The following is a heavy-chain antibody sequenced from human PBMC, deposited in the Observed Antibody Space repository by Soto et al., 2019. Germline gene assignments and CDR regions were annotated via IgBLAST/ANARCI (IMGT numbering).Heavy chain of an antibody. D-gene: IGHD2-15*01. CDR3: AKDLYGSATYDY. CDR2: ITSDYST. CDR1: GFNVFSYA. V-gene: IGHV3-23*01. J-gene: IGHJ4*02. Sequence: GGSLRLSCAASGFNVFSYAMSWVRQAPGKGLEWVSGITSDYSTYYAGSVKGRFTISRDNSRNTLYLQMDSLTVEDTAVYFCAKDLYGSATYDYWGQGTSVAVSS.